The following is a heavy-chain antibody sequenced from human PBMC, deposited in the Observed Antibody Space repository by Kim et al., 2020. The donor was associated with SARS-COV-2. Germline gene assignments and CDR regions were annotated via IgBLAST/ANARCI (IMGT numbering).Heavy chain of an antibody. V-gene: IGHV3-23*01. D-gene: IGHD3-10*01. J-gene: IGHJ5*02. Sequence: GGSLRLSCAASGFTFSSYAMSWVRQAPGKGLEWVSAISGSGGSTYYADSVKGRFTISRDNSKNTLYLQMNSLRAEDTAVYYCAKGATLLWFGESSFDPWGQGTLVTVSS. CDR3: AKGATLLWFGESSFDP. CDR2: ISGSGGST. CDR1: GFTFSSYA.